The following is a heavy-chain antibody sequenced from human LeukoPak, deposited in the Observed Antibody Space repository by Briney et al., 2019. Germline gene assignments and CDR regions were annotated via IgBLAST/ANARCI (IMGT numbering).Heavy chain of an antibody. CDR3: ARDFTGLLPPSYYFDY. D-gene: IGHD2-15*01. J-gene: IGHJ4*02. V-gene: IGHV1-2*02. CDR1: GYTFTGYY. CDR2: INPYTRAT. Sequence: ASVKVSCKTSGYTFTGYYIHWVRQAPGQGLEYMGWINPYTRATNYAQYFQGRVTMTRDTSSTTVYMDLTRLRSDDTAVYFCARDFTGLLPPSYYFDYWGQGTLVTVSS.